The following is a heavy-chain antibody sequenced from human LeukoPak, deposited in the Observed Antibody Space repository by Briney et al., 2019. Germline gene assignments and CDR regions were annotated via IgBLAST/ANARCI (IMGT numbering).Heavy chain of an antibody. CDR3: AREGDFGSGIDYFYGMHF. Sequence: ASVKVSCMASGFTFSIYGFTWVRQAPGQGLEWMGWISAYNGATKYAQNLKGRVTMTADTSTNTAYMELKGLRSDDTAVYFCAREGDFGSGIDYFYGMHFWGQGTKVTVSS. J-gene: IGHJ6*02. V-gene: IGHV1-18*01. CDR1: GFTFSIYG. CDR2: ISAYNGAT. D-gene: IGHD3-10*01.